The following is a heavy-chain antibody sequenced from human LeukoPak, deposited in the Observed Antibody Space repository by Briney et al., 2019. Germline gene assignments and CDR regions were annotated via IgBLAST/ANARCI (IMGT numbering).Heavy chain of an antibody. V-gene: IGHV4-59*01. CDR1: GGSISTYC. CDR3: ARTSYYGSGLEY. J-gene: IGHJ4*02. D-gene: IGHD3-10*01. CDR2: IDYSGST. Sequence: SETLSLTCTVSGGSISTYCWSWIRQPPGKALEWIGYIDYSGSTNYNPPLKSRVTISVNTAKNQFSLKLISVAAADTAVYYCARTSYYGSGLEYWGQGTLVMVSS.